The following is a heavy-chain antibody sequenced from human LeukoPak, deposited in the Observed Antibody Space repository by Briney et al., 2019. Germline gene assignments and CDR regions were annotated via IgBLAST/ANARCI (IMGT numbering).Heavy chain of an antibody. D-gene: IGHD3-16*01. Sequence: GGSLRLSCAASGFTFSTYAMHWVRQAPGKGLEYVSAISSNGDTTYYADSVKGRFTISRDNSKNTLYLQMSSLRAEDTAVYYCVKVWYYYDYWGQGTLVTVSS. CDR3: VKVWYYYDY. V-gene: IGHV3-64D*06. J-gene: IGHJ4*02. CDR1: GFTFSTYA. CDR2: ISSNGDTT.